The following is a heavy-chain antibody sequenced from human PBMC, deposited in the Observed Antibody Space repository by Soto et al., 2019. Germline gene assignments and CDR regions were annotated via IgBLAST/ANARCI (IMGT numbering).Heavy chain of an antibody. V-gene: IGHV1-3*04. Sequence: ASVKVSCKASAYTFTTYTIHGGLLAPGQGPQRVGWINTVKGNTRYSQNFQGRVTITRDTSADTSFLELTSLTSEDWPVYFCASDPRLVRDFAARTDWAGFDSWGLGPLVNSPQ. CDR2: INTVKGNT. CDR3: ASDPRLVRDFAARTDWAGFDS. J-gene: IGHJ4*02. CDR1: AYTFTTYT. D-gene: IGHD2-15*01.